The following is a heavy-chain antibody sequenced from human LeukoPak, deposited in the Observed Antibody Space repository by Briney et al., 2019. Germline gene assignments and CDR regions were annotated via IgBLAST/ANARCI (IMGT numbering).Heavy chain of an antibody. V-gene: IGHV4-59*01. CDR1: GASLSTYY. Sequence: PSETLSLTCTVSGASLSTYYWTWIRQPPGKGLEWIGYINYNGRTNYNPSLMSRVTISIDTSKNQFSLKLNSVTAADTAIYYCAREPNSGWYTGGVDHWGPGTLVTVSS. CDR3: AREPNSGWYTGGVDH. J-gene: IGHJ4*02. D-gene: IGHD6-19*01. CDR2: INYNGRT.